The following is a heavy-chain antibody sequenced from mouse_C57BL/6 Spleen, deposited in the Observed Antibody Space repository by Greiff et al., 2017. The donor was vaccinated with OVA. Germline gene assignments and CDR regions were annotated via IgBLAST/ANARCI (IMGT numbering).Heavy chain of an antibody. CDR3: ARSNFYFDY. Sequence: EVKLMESEGGLVQPGSSMKLSCTASGFTFSDYYMARVRQVPEKGLEWVANINYDGSSTYYLDSLKSRFIISRDNAKNILYLQMSSLKSEDTATYYCARSNFYFDYWGQGTTLTVSS. V-gene: IGHV5-16*01. D-gene: IGHD4-1*01. J-gene: IGHJ2*01. CDR1: GFTFSDYY. CDR2: INYDGSST.